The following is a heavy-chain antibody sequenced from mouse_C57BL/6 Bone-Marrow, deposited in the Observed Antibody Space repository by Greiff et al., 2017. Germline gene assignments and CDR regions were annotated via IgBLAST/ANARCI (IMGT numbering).Heavy chain of an antibody. D-gene: IGHD2-5*01. CDR1: GFNIKDYY. CDR3: AGESDYSNCVGYYYAMDY. V-gene: IGHV14-1*01. J-gene: IGHJ4*01. CDR2: IDPEDGDT. Sequence: EVQLQQSGAELVRPGASVKLSCTASGFNIKDYYMHWVKQRPEQGLEWIGRIDPEDGDTEYAPKFQGKATMTADTSSNTAYLQLSSLTSEDTAVYYCAGESDYSNCVGYYYAMDYWGQGTSVTVSS.